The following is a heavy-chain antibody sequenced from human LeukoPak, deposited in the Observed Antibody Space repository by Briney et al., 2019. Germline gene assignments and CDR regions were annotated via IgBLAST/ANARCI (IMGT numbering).Heavy chain of an antibody. J-gene: IGHJ6*02. CDR3: TTDEDWNYARKDV. CDR2: IVSNIDGGAT. V-gene: IGHV3-15*04. D-gene: IGHD1-7*01. Sequence: GSLRLSCAASGFTFSYAWMSWVRQVPGKGLEWVGQIVSNIDGGATDYAAPVKGRFTISRDDSESMLNLQMDSLKIEDTAVYYCTTDEDWNYARKDVWGQGATVIVSS. CDR1: GFTFSYAW.